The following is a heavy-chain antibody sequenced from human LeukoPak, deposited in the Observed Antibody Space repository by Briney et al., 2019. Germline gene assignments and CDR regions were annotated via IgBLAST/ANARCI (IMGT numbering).Heavy chain of an antibody. J-gene: IGHJ4*02. Sequence: KTSETLSLTCAVYGGSFSGYYWSWIRQPPGKGLEWIGEINHSGSTNYNPSLKSRVTISVDTSKNQFSLKLSSVTAADTAVYYCARGAVDRNFDYWGQGTLDTVSS. V-gene: IGHV4-34*01. CDR2: INHSGST. CDR1: GGSFSGYY. CDR3: ARGAVDRNFDY. D-gene: IGHD6-19*01.